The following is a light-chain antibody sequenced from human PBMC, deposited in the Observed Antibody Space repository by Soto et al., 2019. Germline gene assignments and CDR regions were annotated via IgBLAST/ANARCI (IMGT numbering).Light chain of an antibody. V-gene: IGKV1-39*01. Sequence: DIQMTQSQSSLSASAGDRVTITCRASQTITYFLNWYQQKPGKAPKLLIYAASSLQSGVPSRFSGSGSGTDFTLTISSLQPEDFATYYCQQSYSIPRTFGGGTKVDIK. CDR3: QQSYSIPRT. CDR1: QTITYF. CDR2: AAS. J-gene: IGKJ4*01.